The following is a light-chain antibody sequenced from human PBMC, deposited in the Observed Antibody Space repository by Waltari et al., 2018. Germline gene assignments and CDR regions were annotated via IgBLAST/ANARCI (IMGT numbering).Light chain of an antibody. J-gene: IGKJ4*01. CDR2: AAS. CDR3: QQSYSTPRLT. Sequence: DIQMTQSPSSLSASVGDRVTITCRASQSISNYLNWYQQKPKKAPKLLIYAASSLQSGVPSRFSGSGSGTDFTLTISSLQPEDFATYYCQQSYSTPRLTFGGGTKVEIK. CDR1: QSISNY. V-gene: IGKV1-39*01.